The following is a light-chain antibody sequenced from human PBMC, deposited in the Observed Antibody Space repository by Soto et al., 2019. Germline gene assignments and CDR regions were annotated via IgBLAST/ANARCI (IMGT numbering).Light chain of an antibody. CDR3: VAWDDILSGSV. Sequence: QSVLTQPPSASGTPGQRVTIACSGSSSNIENNYVYWYQQFPGTAPKVLIYRNSERPSGVPDRFSGSKSGTSASLAISGLRSDDEAEYYCVAWDDILSGSVFGGGTKLTVL. CDR1: SSNIENNY. J-gene: IGLJ3*02. CDR2: RNS. V-gene: IGLV1-47*01.